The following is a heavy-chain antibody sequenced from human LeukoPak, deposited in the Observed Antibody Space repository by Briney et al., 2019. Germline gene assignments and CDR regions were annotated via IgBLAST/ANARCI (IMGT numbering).Heavy chain of an antibody. CDR2: IYYSGST. D-gene: IGHD2-2*02. J-gene: IGHJ6*02. V-gene: IGHV4-39*01. CDR3: AVGVPAAIVMDYYYYGMDV. CDR1: GGSISSSSYY. Sequence: SETLSLTCTVSGGSISSSSYYWGWIRQPPGKGLEWIGSIYYSGSTYYNPSLKSRVTISVDTSKNQFSLKLSSVTAADTAVYYCAVGVPAAIVMDYYYYGMDVWGQGTTVTVSS.